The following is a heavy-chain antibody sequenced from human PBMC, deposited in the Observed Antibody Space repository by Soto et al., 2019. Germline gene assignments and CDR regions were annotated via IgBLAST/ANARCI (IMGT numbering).Heavy chain of an antibody. CDR3: ARRSGSIFGVVTYYYYMDV. CDR2: IKQDGSEK. D-gene: IGHD3-3*01. Sequence: EVQLVESGGGLVQPGGSLRLSCEASGFTFSSYWMSWVRQAPGKGLEWVANIKQDGSEKYYVDSGKGRFTISRDNAKNSLYLQMNSLRAEDTAVYYCARRSGSIFGVVTYYYYMDVWGKGTTVTVSS. J-gene: IGHJ6*03. V-gene: IGHV3-7*01. CDR1: GFTFSSYW.